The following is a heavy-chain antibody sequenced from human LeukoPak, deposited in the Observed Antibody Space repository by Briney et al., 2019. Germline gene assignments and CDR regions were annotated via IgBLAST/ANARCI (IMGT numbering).Heavy chain of an antibody. Sequence: ASVKVSCKASGYTFTGYYMHWVRQAPGQGLEWMGWINPNSGGTNYAQKFQGRVTMTRDTSISTAYMELSRLRSDDTAVYYCARDPGTLLFYYYYMDVWGKGTTVTVSS. CDR1: GYTFTGYY. D-gene: IGHD1-14*01. CDR3: ARDPGTLLFYYYYMDV. V-gene: IGHV1-2*02. CDR2: INPNSGGT. J-gene: IGHJ6*03.